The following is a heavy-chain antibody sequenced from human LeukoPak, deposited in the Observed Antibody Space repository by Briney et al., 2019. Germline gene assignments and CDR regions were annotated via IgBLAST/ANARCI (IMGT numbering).Heavy chain of an antibody. CDR2: ISYDGSNK. V-gene: IGHV3-30-3*01. CDR3: ARDQDFPWAKMGGSGKGLYYYYYGMDV. J-gene: IGHJ6*02. D-gene: IGHD3-10*01. Sequence: GRSLRLSCAASGFTFSSYAMHWVRQAPGKGLEWVAVISYDGSNKYYADSVKGRFTISRDNSKNTLYLQMNSLRAEDTAVYNCARDQDFPWAKMGGSGKGLYYYYYGMDVWGQGTTVTVSS. CDR1: GFTFSSYA.